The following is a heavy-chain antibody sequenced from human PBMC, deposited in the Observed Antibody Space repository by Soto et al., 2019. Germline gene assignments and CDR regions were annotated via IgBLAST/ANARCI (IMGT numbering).Heavy chain of an antibody. V-gene: IGHV4-39*01. CDR1: GGSISSSDYY. CDR3: ARVKLGYCISTSCYHDY. Sequence: ASETLSLTCTVSGGSISSSDYYWGWIRQPPGKGLEWIGNIYYSGSASYNPSLKSRVTISVDTSKNQVSLKLSSVTAEDTAVYYCARVKLGYCISTSCYHDYWGQGTLVTVSS. CDR2: IYYSGSA. D-gene: IGHD2-2*01. J-gene: IGHJ4*02.